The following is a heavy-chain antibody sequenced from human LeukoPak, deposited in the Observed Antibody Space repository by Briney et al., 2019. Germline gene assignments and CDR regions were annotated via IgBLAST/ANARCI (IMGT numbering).Heavy chain of an antibody. D-gene: IGHD3-22*01. Sequence: PSETLSLTCTVSGGSISSYYWSWIRQPAGKGMEWIGRIYTSGSTNYNPSLKSRVTMSVATSKNQFSLKLSSVTAADTAVYYCARGGYYYDSSGGRDFQHWGQGTLVTVSS. CDR3: ARGGYYYDSSGGRDFQH. J-gene: IGHJ1*01. CDR2: IYTSGST. V-gene: IGHV4-4*07. CDR1: GGSISSYY.